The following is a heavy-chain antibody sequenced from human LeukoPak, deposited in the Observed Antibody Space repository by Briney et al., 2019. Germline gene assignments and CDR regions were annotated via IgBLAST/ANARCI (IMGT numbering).Heavy chain of an antibody. J-gene: IGHJ5*02. CDR1: GGSFSGYY. CDR2: INHSGST. D-gene: IGHD4-17*01. Sequence: SETLSLTCAVYGGSFSGYYWSWIRQPPGKGLEWIGEINHSGSTNYNPSLKSRVTISVDTSKNQFSLKLSSVTAADTAVYYCARGRTVKVRFGWFDPWGQGTPVTVSS. V-gene: IGHV4-34*01. CDR3: ARGRTVKVRFGWFDP.